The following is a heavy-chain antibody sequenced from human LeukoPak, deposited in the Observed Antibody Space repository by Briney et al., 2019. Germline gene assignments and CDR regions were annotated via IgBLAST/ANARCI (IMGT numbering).Heavy chain of an antibody. CDR3: ARDFAPAAQTDNWFDP. V-gene: IGHV3-33*01. D-gene: IGHD2-2*01. CDR2: IWYDGSNK. CDR1: GFTFSSYG. Sequence: GGSLRLSCAASGFTFSSYGMHWVRQAPGKGLEWVAVIWYDGSNKYYADSVKGRFTISRDNSKNTLYLQMNSLRAEDTAVYYCARDFAPAAQTDNWFDPWGQGTLVTVSS. J-gene: IGHJ5*02.